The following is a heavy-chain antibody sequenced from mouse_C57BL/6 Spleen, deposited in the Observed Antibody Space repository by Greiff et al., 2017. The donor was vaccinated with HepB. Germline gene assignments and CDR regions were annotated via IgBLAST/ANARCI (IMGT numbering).Heavy chain of an antibody. J-gene: IGHJ2*01. CDR3: TTRTGTGY. CDR2: IDPENGDT. V-gene: IGHV14-4*01. Sequence: EVKLVESGAELVRPGASVKLSCTASGFNIKDDYMHWVKQRPEQGLEWIGWIDPENGDTEYASKFQGKATITADTSSNTAYLQLSSLTSEDTAVYYCTTRTGTGYWGQGTTLTVSS. CDR1: GFNIKDDY. D-gene: IGHD4-1*01.